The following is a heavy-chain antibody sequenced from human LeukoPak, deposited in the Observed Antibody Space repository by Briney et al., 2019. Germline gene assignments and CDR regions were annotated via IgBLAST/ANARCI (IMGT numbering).Heavy chain of an antibody. Sequence: GGSLRLSCAGSGFTFSSHWIGWVRQAPGKGLEWVAHINQDGSQKYYVDSVKGRFTISRDNSKNTLYLQMNSLRAEDTAVYYCAREESDDPHFYYYYGMDVWGQGTTVTVSS. J-gene: IGHJ6*02. CDR3: AREESDDPHFYYYYGMDV. CDR1: GFTFSSHW. CDR2: INQDGSQK. D-gene: IGHD3-16*01. V-gene: IGHV3-7*01.